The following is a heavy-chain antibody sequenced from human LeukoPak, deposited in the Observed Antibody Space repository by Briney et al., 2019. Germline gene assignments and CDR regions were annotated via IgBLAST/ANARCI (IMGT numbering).Heavy chain of an antibody. CDR1: GFTFSIYA. D-gene: IGHD3-22*01. J-gene: IGHJ4*02. CDR2: IVGSGGRT. V-gene: IGHV3-23*01. CDR3: ARESYYDSSGYYGHGDY. Sequence: GGSLRLSCAASGFTFSIYAMTWVRQAPGKGLEWVSSIVGSGGRTYYADSVKGRFTISRDNSKNTLNLQMNSLRAEDTAVYYCARESYYDSSGYYGHGDYWGQGTLVTVSS.